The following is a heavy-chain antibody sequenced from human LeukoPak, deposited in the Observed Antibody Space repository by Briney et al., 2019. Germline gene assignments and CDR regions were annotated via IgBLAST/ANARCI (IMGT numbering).Heavy chain of an antibody. J-gene: IGHJ6*03. Sequence: GGSLRLSCAASGFTFSSYGMHWVRQAPGKGLEWVAVIWYDGSNKYYADSVKGRFTISRDNSKNTLYLQMNSLRAEDTAVYYCAKDIVLMVYAIFYYYYMDVWGKGTTVTVS. CDR3: AKDIVLMVYAIFYYYYMDV. CDR1: GFTFSSYG. V-gene: IGHV3-33*06. CDR2: IWYDGSNK. D-gene: IGHD2-8*01.